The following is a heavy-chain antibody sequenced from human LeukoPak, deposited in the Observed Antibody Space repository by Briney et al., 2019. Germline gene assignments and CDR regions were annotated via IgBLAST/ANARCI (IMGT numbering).Heavy chain of an antibody. Sequence: SETLSLTCTVSGGSVSSGSYYWSWIRQPPGKGLEWIGYIYHSGSTNYNPSLKSRVTISVDTSKNQFSLMLSSVTAADTAVYYCARYSAPVTSIDYWGQGTLVTVSS. J-gene: IGHJ4*02. CDR2: IYHSGST. V-gene: IGHV4-61*01. CDR1: GGSVSSGSYY. D-gene: IGHD2-21*02. CDR3: ARYSAPVTSIDY.